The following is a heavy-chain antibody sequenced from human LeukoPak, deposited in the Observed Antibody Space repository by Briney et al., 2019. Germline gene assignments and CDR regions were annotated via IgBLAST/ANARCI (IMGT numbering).Heavy chain of an antibody. V-gene: IGHV1-69*02. J-gene: IGHJ5*02. Sequence: ASVKVSCKASGGTFSSYTISWVRQAPGQGLGWMGRIIPILGIANYAQKFQGRVTITADKSTSTAYMELSSLRSEDTAVYYCALTGYSSGWTPVNWFDPWGQGTLVTVSS. CDR2: IIPILGIA. D-gene: IGHD6-19*01. CDR3: ALTGYSSGWTPVNWFDP. CDR1: GGTFSSYT.